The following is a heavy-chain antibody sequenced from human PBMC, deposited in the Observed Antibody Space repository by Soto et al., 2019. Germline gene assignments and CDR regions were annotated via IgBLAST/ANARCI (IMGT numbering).Heavy chain of an antibody. CDR1: GYTFSSYA. CDR2: IATYNTNR. CDR3: ARVLRGVVNWFDP. V-gene: IGHV1-3*04. J-gene: IGHJ5*02. D-gene: IGHD3-10*01. Sequence: ASVKVSCKASGYTFSSYAMYWVRQAPGQRLEWMGWIATYNTNRNYAQKFQGRLTLTTDRSTSTAYMELKSLGYDDAAVYYCARVLRGVVNWFDPWGQGTLVTVSS.